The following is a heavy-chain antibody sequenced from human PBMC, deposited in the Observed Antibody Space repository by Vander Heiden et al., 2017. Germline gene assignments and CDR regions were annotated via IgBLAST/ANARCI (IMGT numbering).Heavy chain of an antibody. J-gene: IGHJ6*02. Sequence: QVQLQQSGPGLVKPSQTLSLTCALPGHRVSSNRAASNGIRRSPSRGLGWLGRTYYRSKWYNDYAVSVKSRITINPDTSKNQFSLQLNSVTPEDTAVYYCARVPIGNYVKGYYYYGMDVWGQGTTVTVSS. CDR2: TYYRSKWYN. CDR3: ARVPIGNYVKGYYYYGMDV. D-gene: IGHD1-7*01. V-gene: IGHV6-1*01. CDR1: GHRVSSNRAA.